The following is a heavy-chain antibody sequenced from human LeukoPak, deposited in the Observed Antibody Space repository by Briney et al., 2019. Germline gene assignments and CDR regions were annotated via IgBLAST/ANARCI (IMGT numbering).Heavy chain of an antibody. V-gene: IGHV3-11*01. Sequence: GGSLRLSCAASGFTFSDYSMSWIRQAPGKGLEWVSYISSSGISIYYADSVKGRFTISRDNAKNSLYLQMNSLRAEDTAVYYCARAYVGSYFDYWGQGTLVTVSS. D-gene: IGHD2-15*01. J-gene: IGHJ4*02. CDR3: ARAYVGSYFDY. CDR2: ISSSGISI. CDR1: GFTFSDYS.